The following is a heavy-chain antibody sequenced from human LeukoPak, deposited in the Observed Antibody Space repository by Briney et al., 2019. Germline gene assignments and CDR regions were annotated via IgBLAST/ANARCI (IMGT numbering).Heavy chain of an antibody. CDR3: ARTQLGIAVDH. J-gene: IGHJ4*02. CDR1: GGSISSSSYY. Sequence: SETLSLTCTVSGGSISSSSYYWGWIRQPPGKGLEWIGSISYSGSTYYNPSLKSRVTISVDTSKNQFSLKLNSVTAADSAMYFCARTQLGIAVDHWGQGTLVTVSS. V-gene: IGHV4-39*01. CDR2: ISYSGST. D-gene: IGHD7-27*01.